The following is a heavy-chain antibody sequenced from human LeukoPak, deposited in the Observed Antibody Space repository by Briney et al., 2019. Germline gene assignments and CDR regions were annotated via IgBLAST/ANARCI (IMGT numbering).Heavy chain of an antibody. J-gene: IGHJ4*02. CDR3: ARDLRGRPTVGATGLYFDY. V-gene: IGHV3-48*03. Sequence: AGGSLRLSCAASGFLFSSYEMNWVRQAPGRGLEWIAYISSSGTTIHYADSVKGRFTISRDDAKNSVYLQMDSLSDEDTAVYYCARDLRGRPTVGATGLYFDYWCQGTLVTVSS. CDR1: GFLFSSYE. CDR2: ISSSGTTI. D-gene: IGHD1-26*01.